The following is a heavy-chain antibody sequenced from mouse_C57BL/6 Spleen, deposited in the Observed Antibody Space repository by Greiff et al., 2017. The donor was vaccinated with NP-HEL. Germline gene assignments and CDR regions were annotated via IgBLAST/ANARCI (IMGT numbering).Heavy chain of an antibody. Sequence: QVQLKQPGAELVRPGSSVKLSCKASGYTFTSYWMHWVKQRPIQGLEWIGNIDPSDSETHYNQKFKDKATLTVDKSSSTAYMQLSSLTSEDSAVYDCARGYYTTVGDYYFDYWGQGTTLTVSS. CDR1: GYTFTSYW. CDR3: ARGYYTTVGDYYFDY. CDR2: IDPSDSET. J-gene: IGHJ2*01. D-gene: IGHD1-1*01. V-gene: IGHV1-52*01.